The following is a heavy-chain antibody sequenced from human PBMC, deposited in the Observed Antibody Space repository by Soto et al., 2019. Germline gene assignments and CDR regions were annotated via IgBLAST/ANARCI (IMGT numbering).Heavy chain of an antibody. CDR3: ARAGDILTGFPRGYYYYGMDV. CDR1: GFTFSSYG. V-gene: IGHV3-33*01. J-gene: IGHJ6*02. D-gene: IGHD3-9*01. CDR2: IWYDGSNK. Sequence: QVQLVESGGGVVQPGRSLRLSCAASGFTFSSYGMHWVRQAPGKGLEWVAVIWYDGSNKYYADSVKGRFTISRDNSKNTLYLQMNSLRAEGAAVYYYARAGDILTGFPRGYYYYGMDVWGQGTTVTVSS.